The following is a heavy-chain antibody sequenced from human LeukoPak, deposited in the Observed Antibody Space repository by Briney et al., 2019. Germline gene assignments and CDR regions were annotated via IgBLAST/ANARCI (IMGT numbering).Heavy chain of an antibody. J-gene: IGHJ4*02. Sequence: GSLRLSCAASGFTFSTYAMSWVRQAPGKGLEWIGNVDYRGRNHHNPSLMGRVTIYADKSNNQFSLKLSSVTAADTARYYCARLDASLAHISGSFPDSWGRGALVTVSS. CDR2: VDYRGRN. D-gene: IGHD3-10*01. CDR1: GFTFSTYA. V-gene: IGHV4-34*01. CDR3: ARLDASLAHISGSFPDS.